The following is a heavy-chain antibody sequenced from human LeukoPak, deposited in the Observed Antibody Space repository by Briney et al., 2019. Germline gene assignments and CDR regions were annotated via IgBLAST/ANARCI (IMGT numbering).Heavy chain of an antibody. D-gene: IGHD4-17*01. CDR1: GGSLSSYY. V-gene: IGHV4-59*08. CDR2: IFYSGST. Sequence: SETLSLTCTVSGGSLSSYYWSWIRQPPGKGLEWIGYIFYSGSTNYNPSLKSRVTISVDTSTNQFTLKLGSVTAADTAVYYCARHPTVTTGKQFDYWGRGTLVTVSS. CDR3: ARHPTVTTGKQFDY. J-gene: IGHJ4*02.